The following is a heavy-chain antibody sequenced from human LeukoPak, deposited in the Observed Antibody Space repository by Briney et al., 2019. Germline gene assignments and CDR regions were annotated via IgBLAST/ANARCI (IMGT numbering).Heavy chain of an antibody. CDR2: IWYEGSNK. J-gene: IGHJ4*02. D-gene: IGHD3-9*01. CDR1: GFTFSSYG. Sequence: GGSLRLSCAASGFTFSSYGMHWVRQAPGKGLEWVAVIWYEGSNKYYADSVKGRFTISRDNSKNTLYLQMNSLRAEDTAVYYCAKARRHYDILTGYEYWGQGTLVTVSS. V-gene: IGHV3-33*06. CDR3: AKARRHYDILTGYEY.